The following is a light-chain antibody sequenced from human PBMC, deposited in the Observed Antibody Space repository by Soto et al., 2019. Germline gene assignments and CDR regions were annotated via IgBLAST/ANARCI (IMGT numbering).Light chain of an antibody. Sequence: DIQMTQSPSSLSASVGDRVTITCRASQSISSYLNWYQQKPGKAPKLLIYAASSLQSGVPSRFSGSGSGTDLTLTIGSLQPEDFATYYCQQSYSTPWTFGQGTKVDIK. CDR1: QSISSY. CDR3: QQSYSTPWT. CDR2: AAS. J-gene: IGKJ1*01. V-gene: IGKV1-39*01.